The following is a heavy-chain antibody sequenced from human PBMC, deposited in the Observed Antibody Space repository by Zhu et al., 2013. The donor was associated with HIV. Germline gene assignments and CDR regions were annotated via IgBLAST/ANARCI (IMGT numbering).Heavy chain of an antibody. CDR2: ININSGET. J-gene: IGHJ4*02. V-gene: IGHV1-2*02. CDR3: ARAGFENKRPGGY. CDR1: GYTFNAYF. Sequence: QVQLVQSGAEVKKPGASVKVSCNTSGYTFNAYFIHWVRQARGQGLEWMGYININSGETKYAQKFRGRVTMTRDVSINTAYMELNRLRSGDTAIYYCARAGFENKRPGGYWAQGTLLTVSS.